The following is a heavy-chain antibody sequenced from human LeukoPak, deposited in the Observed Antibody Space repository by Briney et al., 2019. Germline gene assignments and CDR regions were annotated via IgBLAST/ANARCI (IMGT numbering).Heavy chain of an antibody. J-gene: IGHJ3*01. CDR2: MNPNSGNT. CDR1: GYTFITYD. V-gene: IGHV1-8*03. D-gene: IGHD6-13*01. Sequence: GASVKVSCKASGYTFITYDINWVRQAPGQGLEWMGWMNPNSGNTGYAQKFQDRVTITRDTSITTAYMELSSLGSEDTAMYFCTRGGYSSSWYGDAFDVWGQGTMVTVSS. CDR3: TRGGYSSSWYGDAFDV.